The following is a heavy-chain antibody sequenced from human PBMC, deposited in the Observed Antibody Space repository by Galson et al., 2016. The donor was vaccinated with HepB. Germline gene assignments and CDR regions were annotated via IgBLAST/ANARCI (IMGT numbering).Heavy chain of an antibody. D-gene: IGHD3-22*01. J-gene: IGHJ4*02. CDR3: ARRAGDSNGYFFLYYFDY. CDR1: GASIRNYY. CDR2: IYHSGTT. Sequence: LTCTVSGASIRNYYWNWIRQPPGKALEWIGFIYHSGTTHYNPSLEGRVTMSVDTSKSQFSLKLSSVTTADTAIYYCARRAGDSNGYFFLYYFDYWGQGSQVTVSS. V-gene: IGHV4-59*01.